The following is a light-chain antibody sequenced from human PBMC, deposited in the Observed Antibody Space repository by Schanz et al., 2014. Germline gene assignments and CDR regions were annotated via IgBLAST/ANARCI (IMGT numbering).Light chain of an antibody. CDR1: QSVSSN. J-gene: IGKJ1*01. V-gene: IGKV3-20*01. CDR3: QQYDNSLPWT. Sequence: EIVLTQSPVTLSVSPGERATLSCRASQSVSSNLAWYQQKPGQTPRLLIYAASTRAPGIPDRFSGSGSGTDFTLTISRLEPEDFAVYYCQQYDNSLPWTFGQGTKVEIK. CDR2: AAS.